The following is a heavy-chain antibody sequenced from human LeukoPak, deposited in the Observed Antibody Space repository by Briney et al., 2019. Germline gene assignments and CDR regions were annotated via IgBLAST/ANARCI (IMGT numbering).Heavy chain of an antibody. J-gene: IGHJ4*02. Sequence: PGGSLRLSCAASGFTFSSYGMHWVRQAPGKGLEWVAFIRYDGSNKYYADSVKGRFTISRDNSKNTLYLQMNSLRAEDTAVYYCAKELRYFDLSSAFDYRGQGTLVTVSS. CDR1: GFTFSSYG. CDR2: IRYDGSNK. CDR3: AKELRYFDLSSAFDY. D-gene: IGHD3-9*01. V-gene: IGHV3-30*02.